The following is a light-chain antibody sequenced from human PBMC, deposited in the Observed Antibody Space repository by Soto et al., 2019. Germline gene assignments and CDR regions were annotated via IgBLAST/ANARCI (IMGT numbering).Light chain of an antibody. V-gene: IGKV1-6*01. Sequence: AIQMTQSPSSLSASIGDRVTITCRASQAIRNDLGGFQQKPGKAPKLLISAASSLHSGVPSRYSGSGSGTDFTLTISSLQPEDSAPYYCLQDYNYALAFGGGTKVEIK. J-gene: IGKJ4*01. CDR3: LQDYNYALA. CDR2: AAS. CDR1: QAIRND.